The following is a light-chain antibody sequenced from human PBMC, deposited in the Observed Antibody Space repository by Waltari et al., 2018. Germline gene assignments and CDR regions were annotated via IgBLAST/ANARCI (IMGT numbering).Light chain of an antibody. CDR2: WAF. J-gene: IGKJ3*01. CDR3: QQYYTTLLT. CDR1: QSVLYSSNNKNY. V-gene: IGKV4-1*01. Sequence: DIVMTQSPDSLAVSLGERATINCKSSQSVLYSSNNKNYLAWYKQKPGQPPKLLIYWAFNRESGVPDRFSGSGSGTDFTLTIRSLQAEDVAVYYCQQYYTTLLTFGPGTKVDIK.